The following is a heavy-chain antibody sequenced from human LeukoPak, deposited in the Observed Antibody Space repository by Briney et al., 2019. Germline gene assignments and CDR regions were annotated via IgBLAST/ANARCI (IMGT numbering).Heavy chain of an antibody. D-gene: IGHD6-19*01. V-gene: IGHV4-59*01. Sequence: SETLSLTCTVSGGSISSYYWSWIRQPPGKGLEWIGYIYYSGSTNYNPSLKSRVTISVDTSKNQFSLKLSSVAAADTAVYYCARDSPSGWYGLDYWGQGTLVTVSS. J-gene: IGHJ4*02. CDR3: ARDSPSGWYGLDY. CDR1: GGSISSYY. CDR2: IYYSGST.